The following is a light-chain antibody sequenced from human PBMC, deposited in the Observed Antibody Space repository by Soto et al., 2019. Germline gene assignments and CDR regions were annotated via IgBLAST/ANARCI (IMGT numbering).Light chain of an antibody. CDR1: QTLRSW. V-gene: IGKV1-5*01. CDR3: QQYNGYPLT. J-gene: IGKJ4*01. Sequence: DIQMTQSPSTLSASVGDRVTITCRASQTLRSWLAWYQQKPGKAPELLIYDVSSLASGVPSRFSGSGSGTEFTLTISSLQPDDFATYYCQQYNGYPLTFGGGTKVEIK. CDR2: DVS.